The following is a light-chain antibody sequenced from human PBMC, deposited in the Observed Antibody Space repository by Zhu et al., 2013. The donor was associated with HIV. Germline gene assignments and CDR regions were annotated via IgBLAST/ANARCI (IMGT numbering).Light chain of an antibody. V-gene: IGKV3-20*01. J-gene: IGKJ2*01. CDR2: DVS. CDR1: QSVSKY. Sequence: EIVLTQSPGTLSLSPGERATLSCWASQSVSKYLAWYQHKPGQPPTLLIYDVSNRATGIPDRFSGSGSGTDFTLTISRLEPEDSAVYYCHQYGNSPPTFGQGTKLQIK. CDR3: HQYGNSPPT.